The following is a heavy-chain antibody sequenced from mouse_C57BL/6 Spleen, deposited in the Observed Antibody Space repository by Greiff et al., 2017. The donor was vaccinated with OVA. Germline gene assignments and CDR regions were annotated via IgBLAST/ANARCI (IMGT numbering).Heavy chain of an antibody. Sequence: EVKLQESGPVLVKPGASVKLSCKASGYTFTDYYMNWVKQSPGKSLEWIGVINPYNGGTSYNQKFKGKATLTVDKSSSTAYMELNSLTSEDSAVYDCGPYRSYVWFAYWGQGTLVTVSS. V-gene: IGHV1-19*01. CDR2: INPYNGGT. J-gene: IGHJ3*01. D-gene: IGHD2-5*01. CDR3: GPYRSYVWFAY. CDR1: GYTFTDYY.